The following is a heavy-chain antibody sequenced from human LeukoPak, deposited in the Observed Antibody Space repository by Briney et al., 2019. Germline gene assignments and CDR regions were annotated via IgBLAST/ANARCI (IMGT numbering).Heavy chain of an antibody. J-gene: IGHJ6*02. D-gene: IGHD6-13*01. V-gene: IGHV1-18*01. CDR1: GYTFRRYG. CDR3: ARSDPDLAGGTYYYYGMDV. Sequence: ASVKVSFKASGYTFRRYGISWVRQAPGQGLEWMGWISEYNGNTKYAQKGQGRVTMTTDTSTSTAYMELRSLRSDDTAVYYCARSDPDLAGGTYYYYGMDVWGQGTTVTVSS. CDR2: ISEYNGNT.